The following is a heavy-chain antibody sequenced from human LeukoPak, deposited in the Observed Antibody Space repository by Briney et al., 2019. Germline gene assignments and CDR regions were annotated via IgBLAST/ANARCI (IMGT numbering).Heavy chain of an antibody. CDR2: INPTGGST. Sequence: GASVKVSCKASGYTFSSYAMNWVRQAPGQGLEWMGIINPTGGSTTYAQKFQGRVTMTRDTSTSTVYMELSSLRSDDTAVYYCARTAARRFDYWGQGTLVTVSS. J-gene: IGHJ4*02. D-gene: IGHD6-6*01. CDR1: GYTFSSYA. V-gene: IGHV1-46*01. CDR3: ARTAARRFDY.